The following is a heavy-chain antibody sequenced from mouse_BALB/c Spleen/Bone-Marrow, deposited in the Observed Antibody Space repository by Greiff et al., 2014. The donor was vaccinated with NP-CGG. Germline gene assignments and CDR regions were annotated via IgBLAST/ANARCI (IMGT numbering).Heavy chain of an antibody. D-gene: IGHD2-1*01. J-gene: IGHJ1*01. CDR2: IRNKANGYTT. CDR1: GFTFTDYY. CDR3: ARDKNYGSYWYFDV. V-gene: IGHV7-3*02. Sequence: EVKLMESGGGLVQPGGSLRLSCATSGFTFTDYYMSWVRQPPGKALEWLGFIRNKANGYTTEYSASVKGRFTISRDNSQSILYLQMNTLRAEDSATYYCARDKNYGSYWYFDVWGAGTTVTVPS.